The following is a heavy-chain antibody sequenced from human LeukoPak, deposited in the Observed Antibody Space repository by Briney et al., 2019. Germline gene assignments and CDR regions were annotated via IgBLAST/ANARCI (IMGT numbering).Heavy chain of an antibody. Sequence: GGSLRLSCAASGFTFSSYEMNWVRQAPGKGLEWVSYISSSGSTIYYADSVKGRFTISRDNSKNTLYLQMNSLRAEDTAVYYCAKGIDHYGSGSYDLFDYWGQGTLVTVSS. D-gene: IGHD3-10*01. CDR2: ISSSGSTI. CDR1: GFTFSSYE. J-gene: IGHJ4*02. V-gene: IGHV3-48*03. CDR3: AKGIDHYGSGSYDLFDY.